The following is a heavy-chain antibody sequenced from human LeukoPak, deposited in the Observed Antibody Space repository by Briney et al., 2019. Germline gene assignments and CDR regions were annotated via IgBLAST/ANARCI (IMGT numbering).Heavy chain of an antibody. V-gene: IGHV1-46*01. CDR1: GYTFTSYY. Sequence: GASVKVSCKASGYTFTSYYMHWVRQAPGQGLEWMGIINPSGGSTSNAQKFQGRVTMTRDTSTSTVYMELGSLRPEDTAVYYCARVGYCSSTSCSHGAFDIWGQGTMVTVSS. D-gene: IGHD2-2*01. J-gene: IGHJ3*02. CDR3: ARVGYCSSTSCSHGAFDI. CDR2: INPSGGST.